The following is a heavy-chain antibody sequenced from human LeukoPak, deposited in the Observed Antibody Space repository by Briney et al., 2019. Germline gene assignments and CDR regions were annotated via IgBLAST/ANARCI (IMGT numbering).Heavy chain of an antibody. CDR1: GFTFSNAW. J-gene: IGHJ4*02. Sequence: GGSLRLSCAASGFTFSNAWMNWVRQAPGKGLEWVGRIKSKTDGGTTDYAAPVKGRFTISRDDSKNTLYLQMNSLKTEDTAVYYCTTGAPRAYSGSYSNCWGQGTLVTVSS. D-gene: IGHD1-26*01. CDR2: IKSKTDGGTT. V-gene: IGHV3-15*01. CDR3: TTGAPRAYSGSYSNC.